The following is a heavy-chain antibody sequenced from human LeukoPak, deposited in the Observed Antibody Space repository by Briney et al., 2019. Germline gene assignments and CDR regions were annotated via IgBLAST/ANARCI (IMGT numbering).Heavy chain of an antibody. CDR1: GGSISSYY. D-gene: IGHD6-19*01. CDR3: ARDSKVVAGFDY. V-gene: IGHV4-59*01. Sequence: PSQTLSLTCTVSGGSISSYYWRWIRQPPGKGLEWIGYIYYSGSTKYNPSLKSRVTISVDTSKNQFSLKLSSVTAADTAVYYCARDSKVVAGFDYWGQGSLVTVSS. CDR2: IYYSGST. J-gene: IGHJ4*02.